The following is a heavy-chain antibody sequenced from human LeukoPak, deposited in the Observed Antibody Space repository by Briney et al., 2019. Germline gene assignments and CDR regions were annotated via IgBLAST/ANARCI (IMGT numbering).Heavy chain of an antibody. CDR3: ARGGRGLQFLDY. Sequence: GASVKVSCKASEYTFTGYYMHWVRQAPGQGLEWMGWINPSSGGTNYVQKFQGRVTMTRDTSISTAYMELSRLRSDDTAVYYCARGGRGLQFLDYWGQGTLVTVSS. CDR2: INPSSGGT. CDR1: EYTFTGYY. V-gene: IGHV1-2*02. J-gene: IGHJ4*02. D-gene: IGHD5-24*01.